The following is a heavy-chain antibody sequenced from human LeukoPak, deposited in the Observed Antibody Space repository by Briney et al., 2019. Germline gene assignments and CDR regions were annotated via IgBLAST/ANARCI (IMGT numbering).Heavy chain of an antibody. CDR1: GGSISSSSYY. V-gene: IGHV4-39*07. CDR2: IYYSGST. Sequence: PSETLSLTCTVSGGSISSSSYYWGWIRQPPGKGLEWIGSIYYSGSTYYNPSLKSRVTISVDTSKNQFSLKLSSVTAADTAVYYCARQKVYSSSWYGGRSNWFDPWGQGTLVTVSS. CDR3: ARQKVYSSSWYGGRSNWFDP. J-gene: IGHJ5*02. D-gene: IGHD6-13*01.